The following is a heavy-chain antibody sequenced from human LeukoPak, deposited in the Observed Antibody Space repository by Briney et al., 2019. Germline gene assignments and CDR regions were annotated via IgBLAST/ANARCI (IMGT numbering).Heavy chain of an antibody. V-gene: IGHV4-39*07. J-gene: IGHJ1*01. CDR2: LYDSGRM. Sequence: SETLSLTCTVSGASISSSAYYGGCLRLPPGNELESVGSLYDSGRMYHNPSLKSRVTIPVDMSKNQFSLKLSSVTAADTAVYYCERGRADYDKDWGQGTLVTVSS. D-gene: IGHD3-22*01. CDR1: GASISSSAYY. CDR3: ERGRADYDKD.